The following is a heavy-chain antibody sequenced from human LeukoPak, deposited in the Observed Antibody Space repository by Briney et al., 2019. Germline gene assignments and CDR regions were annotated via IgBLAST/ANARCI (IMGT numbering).Heavy chain of an antibody. CDR1: GFTLSSYE. CDR3: AKAVYYYDSSGEDWFDP. CDR2: ISSAGTMT. V-gene: IGHV3-48*03. Sequence: GGSLRLSCAASGFTLSSYEMNWVRQAPGKGLEWVSYISSAGTMTYYADSVKGRFTISRDNSNNTLYLQMNSLRAEDTAVYYCAKAVYYYDSSGEDWFDPWGQGTLVTVSS. J-gene: IGHJ5*02. D-gene: IGHD3-22*01.